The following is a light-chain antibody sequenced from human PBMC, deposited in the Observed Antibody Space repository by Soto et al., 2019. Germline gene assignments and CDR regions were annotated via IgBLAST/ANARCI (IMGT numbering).Light chain of an antibody. CDR3: QQRRTWPPLT. Sequence: EIVLTQSPATLSLSPGERATLSCRASLSVSNFLAWYQQKPGQAPRLLIYDASTRATGIPARFSGSGSGTDFALTISSLEPEDFAVYYCQQRRTWPPLTFGGGTKVEIK. V-gene: IGKV3-11*01. CDR1: LSVSNF. J-gene: IGKJ4*01. CDR2: DAS.